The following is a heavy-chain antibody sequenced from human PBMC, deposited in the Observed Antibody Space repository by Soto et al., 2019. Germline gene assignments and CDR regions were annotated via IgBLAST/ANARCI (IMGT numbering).Heavy chain of an antibody. J-gene: IGHJ6*02. CDR1: GYTFTNAG. V-gene: IGHV1-18*01. CDR3: ARDPSVVAVAGTFRYYYYYGMDV. D-gene: IGHD6-19*01. Sequence: ASVKVSCKASGYTFTNAGISWVRQAPGQGLEWLGWINTDNGNTNYAQHLQGRVTLTTDTSTSTAYMDLRSLRSDDTAVYYCARDPSVVAVAGTFRYYYYYGMDVWGQGTTVTVSS. CDR2: INTDNGNT.